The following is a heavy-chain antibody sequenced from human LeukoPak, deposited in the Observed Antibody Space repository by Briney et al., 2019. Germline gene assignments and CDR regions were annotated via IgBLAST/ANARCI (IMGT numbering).Heavy chain of an antibody. D-gene: IGHD4-17*01. CDR2: ISGSGGTT. V-gene: IGHV3-23*01. Sequence: PLGSLRLSCAASGFTFSSYAMSWVRPAPGKGLEWVSVISGSGGTTYYADSVKGRFTISRDNSKNTLYMQMNSLRAEDTAEYYCAEAQAGYSDLEYWGQGTLVTISS. CDR3: AEAQAGYSDLEY. J-gene: IGHJ4*02. CDR1: GFTFSSYA.